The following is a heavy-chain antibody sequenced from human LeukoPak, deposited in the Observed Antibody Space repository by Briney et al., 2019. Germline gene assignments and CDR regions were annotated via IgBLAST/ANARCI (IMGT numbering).Heavy chain of an antibody. CDR3: AKRGTKGSAYFDY. V-gene: IGHV3-23*01. CDR2: IIGVGVFT. J-gene: IGHJ4*02. D-gene: IGHD2-8*01. Sequence: SGGSLRLSCSASGFTFSDYAMTWVRQAPGKGLELVSSIIGVGVFTHYADSVKGRFTISRDNSKNTLYLQMNSLRAEDTAVFYCAKRGTKGSAYFDYWGQGTLVTVSS. CDR1: GFTFSDYA.